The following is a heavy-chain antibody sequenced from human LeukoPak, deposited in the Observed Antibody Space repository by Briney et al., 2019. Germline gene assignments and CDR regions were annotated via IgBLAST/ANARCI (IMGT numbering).Heavy chain of an antibody. CDR2: IKQDGSET. D-gene: IGHD2-8*01. CDR3: ARKGGTRGPLNY. Sequence: PGGSLRLSCAASGFTFSSYAMSWVRQAPGKGLEWVANIKQDGSETYYVDSVKGRFTISRDNAKNSLFLQMNSLTAEDTAVYYCARKGGTRGPLNYWGQGTLVTVSS. J-gene: IGHJ4*02. CDR1: GFTFSSYA. V-gene: IGHV3-7*01.